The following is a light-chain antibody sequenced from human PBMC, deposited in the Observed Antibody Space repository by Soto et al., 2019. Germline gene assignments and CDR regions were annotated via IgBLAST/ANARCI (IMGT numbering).Light chain of an antibody. CDR1: NSNLGAGYD. V-gene: IGLV1-40*01. J-gene: IGLJ2*01. CDR3: AAWDDSLNGVI. CDR2: GNR. Sequence: QTVVTQPPSVSGAPGQRVTISCTGNNSNLGAGYDVHWYQQLPGAAPKLVIFGNRNRPSGVPERFSGSKSGTSASLAITGLQAEDEADYYCAAWDDSLNGVIFGGGTKLTVL.